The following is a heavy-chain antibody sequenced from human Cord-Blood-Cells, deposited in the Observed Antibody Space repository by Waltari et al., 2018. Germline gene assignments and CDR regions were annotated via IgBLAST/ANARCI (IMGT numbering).Heavy chain of an antibody. D-gene: IGHD6-13*01. CDR2: IYYSGST. Sequence: QVQLQESGPGLVKPSETLSLTCTVSGGSISSYYWSWIRQPPGKGLEWIGYIYYSGSTNYNPSLKSRVTISVDTSKNQFSLKLRSVTAADTAVYYGARLVEYSSSWYYFDYWGQGTLVTVSS. CDR1: GGSISSYY. V-gene: IGHV4-59*08. CDR3: ARLVEYSSSWYYFDY. J-gene: IGHJ4*02.